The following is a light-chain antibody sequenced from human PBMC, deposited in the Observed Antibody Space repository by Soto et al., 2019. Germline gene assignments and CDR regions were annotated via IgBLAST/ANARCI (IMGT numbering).Light chain of an antibody. CDR3: QQYNNWPPWT. V-gene: IGKV3D-15*01. Sequence: EIVMTPSPDTLSVSPGERATLSCRASQSVSSNLAWYQQKPGQAPRLLIYGASTRATGIPARFSGSGSGTEFTLTISSLQSEDFAVYYCQQYNNWPPWTFGQGTKVDIK. CDR2: GAS. CDR1: QSVSSN. J-gene: IGKJ1*01.